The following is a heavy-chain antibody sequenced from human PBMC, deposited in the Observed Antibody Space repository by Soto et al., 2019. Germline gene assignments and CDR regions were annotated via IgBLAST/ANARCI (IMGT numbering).Heavy chain of an antibody. Sequence: QVQLQESGPGLVKPSQTLSLTCTVSGGSISSGDYYWSWIRQHPGKGLEWIGYIYYRGSTYYNPSLKSRVTISVDTSKNRFSLKLSSVTAADTAVYYCARWWSGSRQGFDPWGQGTLVTVSS. CDR2: IYYRGST. D-gene: IGHD3-3*01. CDR3: ARWWSGSRQGFDP. V-gene: IGHV4-31*03. J-gene: IGHJ5*02. CDR1: GGSISSGDYY.